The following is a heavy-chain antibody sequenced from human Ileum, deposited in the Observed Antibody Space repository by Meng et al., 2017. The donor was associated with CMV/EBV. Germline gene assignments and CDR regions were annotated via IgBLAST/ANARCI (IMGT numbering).Heavy chain of an antibody. CDR3: ARDVGRELS. D-gene: IGHD2-15*01. CDR1: IGSISSSTSY. Sequence: SETLSLTCPVSIGSISSSTSYWGWIRQPPGKGLEWIGSIYYTGSTYYNPSLKSRVTISVDTSRNQFSLKLKSVTAADTAVYYCARDVGRELSWGQGTLVTVSS. V-gene: IGHV4-39*07. J-gene: IGHJ5*02. CDR2: IYYTGST.